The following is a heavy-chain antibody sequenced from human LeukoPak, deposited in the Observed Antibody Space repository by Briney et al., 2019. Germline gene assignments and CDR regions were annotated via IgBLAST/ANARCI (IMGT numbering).Heavy chain of an antibody. CDR2: ISSSGSTI. CDR3: AKAGAVVVVAAKYFDY. J-gene: IGHJ4*02. D-gene: IGHD2-15*01. Sequence: GGSLRLSCAASGFTFSSYEMNWVRQAPGKGLEWVSYISSSGSTIYHADSVKGRFTISRDNSKNTLYLQMNSLRAEDTAVYYCAKAGAVVVVAAKYFDYWGQGTLVTVSS. CDR1: GFTFSSYE. V-gene: IGHV3-48*03.